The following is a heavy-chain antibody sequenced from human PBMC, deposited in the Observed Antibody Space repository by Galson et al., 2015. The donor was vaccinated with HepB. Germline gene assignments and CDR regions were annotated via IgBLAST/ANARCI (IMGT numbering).Heavy chain of an antibody. CDR3: ARGGDILTGYQSYFDF. Sequence: SLRLSCAASGFTFSDYWIHWVRQAPGKGLVWVSRVSNDGSGTSYADSVKGRFTISRDNAKNTLYLHMNSLRAEDTAVYYCARGGDILTGYQSYFDFWGQGALVTVSS. D-gene: IGHD3-9*01. CDR2: VSNDGSGT. V-gene: IGHV3-74*01. CDR1: GFTFSDYW. J-gene: IGHJ4*02.